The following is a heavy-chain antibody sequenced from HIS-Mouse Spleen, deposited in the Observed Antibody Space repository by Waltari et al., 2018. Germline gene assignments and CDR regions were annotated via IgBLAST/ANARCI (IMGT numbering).Heavy chain of an antibody. Sequence: QVTLRESGPALVKPTQTLTLTCTFSGFSPSTSGMCVSWILQPPGKALEWLARIDWDDDKYYSTSLKTRLTISKDTSKTQVVLTMTNMDPVDTATYYCARIAEGYSSGWYAFDYWGQGTLVTVSS. J-gene: IGHJ4*02. V-gene: IGHV2-70*15. CDR2: IDWDDDK. CDR3: ARIAEGYSSGWYAFDY. D-gene: IGHD6-19*01. CDR1: GFSPSTSGMC.